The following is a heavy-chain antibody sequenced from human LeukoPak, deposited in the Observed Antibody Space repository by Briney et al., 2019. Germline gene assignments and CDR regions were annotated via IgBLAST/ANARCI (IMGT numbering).Heavy chain of an antibody. CDR1: GGPISSSSYY. CDR2: IYYSGST. J-gene: IGHJ5*02. D-gene: IGHD6-19*01. V-gene: IGHV4-39*01. Sequence: SETLSLTCTVSGGPISSSSYYWGWIRQPPGKGLEWIGSIYYSGSTYYNPSLKSRVTISVDTSKNQFSLKLSSVTAADTAVYYCARHGSFIAVAGTGDWFDPWGQGTLVTVSS. CDR3: ARHGSFIAVAGTGDWFDP.